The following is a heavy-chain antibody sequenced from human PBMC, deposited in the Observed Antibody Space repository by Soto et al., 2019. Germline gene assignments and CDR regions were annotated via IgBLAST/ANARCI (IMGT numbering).Heavy chain of an antibody. CDR3: AKALKRSGGSCYAN. V-gene: IGHV3-23*01. Sequence: EVQLLESGGGLVQPGGSLRPSCAASGFTFSSYAMSWVRQAPGKGLERDSALSGSGGSTYYADSVKGRFTISRDNSKNTLYLQMNSLRAEDTAVYYCAKALKRSGGSCYANWGQGTLVTVSS. CDR2: LSGSGGST. CDR1: GFTFSSYA. D-gene: IGHD2-15*01. J-gene: IGHJ4*02.